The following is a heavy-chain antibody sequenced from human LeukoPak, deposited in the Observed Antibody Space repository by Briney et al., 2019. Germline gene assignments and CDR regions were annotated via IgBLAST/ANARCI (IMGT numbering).Heavy chain of an antibody. V-gene: IGHV3-15*01. D-gene: IGHD3-16*01. CDR1: GFTFNTAW. Sequence: PRGSLRLSCATSGFTFNTAWMAWVRQAPGKGLEWVGRIKSETDGGTTYYAATVKGRFTISRDASKNTLDLQMNSLKIEDTAVYYCTTDLRLWGQGALVTVSA. J-gene: IGHJ1*01. CDR2: IKSETDGGTT. CDR3: TTDLRL.